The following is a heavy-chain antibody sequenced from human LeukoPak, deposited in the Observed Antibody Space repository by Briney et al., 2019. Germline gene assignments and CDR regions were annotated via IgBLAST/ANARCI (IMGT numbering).Heavy chain of an antibody. J-gene: IGHJ6*03. V-gene: IGHV3-7*01. D-gene: IGHD5-12*01. CDR3: ARDLEGGQWLRWWGTPDENHDYSHYMDV. Sequence: QSGGSLRLSCAASGFTFSNYWMTWVRQAPGKGLEWVANIKQDGSEKSYVDSVKGRFTISRDNAKNSLYLQMNSLRVDDTAVYYCARDLEGGQWLRWWGTPDENHDYSHYMDVWGKGTTVTVSS. CDR2: IKQDGSEK. CDR1: GFTFSNYW.